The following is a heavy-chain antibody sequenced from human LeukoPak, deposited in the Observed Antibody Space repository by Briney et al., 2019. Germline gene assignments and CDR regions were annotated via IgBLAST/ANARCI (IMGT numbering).Heavy chain of an antibody. V-gene: IGHV4-59*01. CDR3: ARDHSPGLRFAWFDP. D-gene: IGHD3-3*01. CDR1: GGSISSYY. J-gene: IGHJ5*02. Sequence: SETLSLTCTVSGGSISSYYWSWIRQPPGKGLEWIGYIYYSGSTNYNPSLKSRVTISVDTSKNQFPLKLSSVTAADTAVYYCARDHSPGLRFAWFDPWGQGTLVTVSS. CDR2: IYYSGST.